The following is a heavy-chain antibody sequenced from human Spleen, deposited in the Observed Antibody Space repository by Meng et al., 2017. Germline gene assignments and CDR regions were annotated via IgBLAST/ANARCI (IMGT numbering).Heavy chain of an antibody. CDR2: IYHSGST. V-gene: IGHV4-38-2*02. D-gene: IGHD1-1*01. CDR1: GYSISSGYY. Sequence: SETLSLTCTVSGYSISSGYYWGWIRQPPGKGLEWIGSIYHSGSTYYNPSLKSRVTISVDTSKNQFSLKLSSVTAADTAVYYCAREGLIKLEDAFDIWGQGTMVTVSS. J-gene: IGHJ3*02. CDR3: AREGLIKLEDAFDI.